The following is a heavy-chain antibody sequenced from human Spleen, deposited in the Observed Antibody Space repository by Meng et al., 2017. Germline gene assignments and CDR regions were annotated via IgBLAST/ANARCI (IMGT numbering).Heavy chain of an antibody. V-gene: IGHV1-2*06. CDR2: IDCNNGGA. D-gene: IGHD6-13*01. CDR1: GYTFPGYY. Sequence: QGRLVQSGAEVKQPGASVRVSCKASGYTFPGYYIHWVRQAPGQGLEWLGRIDCNNGGAVYAQKFQDRVTLTRDTSITTAYMDLSRLTSDDTAVYYCARDAGRAAGPRWGQGTLVTVSS. J-gene: IGHJ4*02. CDR3: ARDAGRAAGPR.